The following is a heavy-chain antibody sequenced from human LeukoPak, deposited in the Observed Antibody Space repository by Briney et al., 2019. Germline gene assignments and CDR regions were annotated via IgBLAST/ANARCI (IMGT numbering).Heavy chain of an antibody. D-gene: IGHD1-26*01. CDR3: ARDNSVGDTAWWFDP. J-gene: IGHJ5*02. V-gene: IGHV1-2*02. Sequence: ASVKVSCKASGYTFTGYYMHWVRQAPGQGLEWVGWINPNSGGTNYAQKFQGRLSLTRDMSTSTDYMELSSLRSEDTAVYYCARDNSVGDTAWWFDPWGQGTLVTVSS. CDR2: INPNSGGT. CDR1: GYTFTGYY.